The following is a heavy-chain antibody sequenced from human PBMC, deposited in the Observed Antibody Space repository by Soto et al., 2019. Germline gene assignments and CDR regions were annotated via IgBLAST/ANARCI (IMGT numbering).Heavy chain of an antibody. D-gene: IGHD4-17*01. CDR2: IIPILGIA. CDR3: ASERMPTVRTLDY. Sequence: ASVKVSCKASGGTFSSYTISWVRQAPGQGLEWMGRIIPILGIANYAQKFQGRVTITADKSTSTAYMELSSLRSEDTAVYYCASERMPTVRTLDYWGQGTLVTVSS. V-gene: IGHV1-69*02. CDR1: GGTFSSYT. J-gene: IGHJ4*02.